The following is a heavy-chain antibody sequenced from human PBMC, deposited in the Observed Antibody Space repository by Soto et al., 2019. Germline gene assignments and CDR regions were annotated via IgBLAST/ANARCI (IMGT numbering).Heavy chain of an antibody. J-gene: IGHJ5*02. V-gene: IGHV3-23*01. Sequence: EVQLLESGGGLVQPGGSLRLSCAISGFTFSSNAMTWVRQAPGKGLEWVSAISGSGGAIAYADSVKGRFTISRDNSNNTLYLQMNSLRAEDTAVYYCAKAAVATILDNWFDPWGQGTLVTVSS. D-gene: IGHD5-12*01. CDR2: ISGSGGAI. CDR1: GFTFSSNA. CDR3: AKAAVATILDNWFDP.